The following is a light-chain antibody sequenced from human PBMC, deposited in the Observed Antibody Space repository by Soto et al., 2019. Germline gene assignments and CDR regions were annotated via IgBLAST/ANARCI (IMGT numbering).Light chain of an antibody. CDR2: EVS. CDR1: SSDVGAYDF. CDR3: SSHTTSNTRV. Sequence: QSVLTQPASVSGAPRQSIAISCTGTSSDVGAYDFVSWYQQHPDKAPKLLIYEVSNRPSGVSDRFSGSKSVNTATLTISGLQAEDEADYYCSSHTTSNTRVFGTGTKVTVL. J-gene: IGLJ1*01. V-gene: IGLV2-14*03.